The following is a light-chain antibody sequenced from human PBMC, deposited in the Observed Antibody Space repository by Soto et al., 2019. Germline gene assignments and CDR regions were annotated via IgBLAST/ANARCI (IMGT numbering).Light chain of an antibody. CDR3: CSYVGASTYV. J-gene: IGLJ1*01. Sequence: QSVLTQPDSVSGSPGQSITISCTGTSSTVGGFNVVSWYQQHPGKAPKVIIYEGIKRPSGVYNRFSGSNSGSTASLTISGRQAEDEADYYCCSYVGASTYVFGTGTKLTVL. V-gene: IGLV2-23*01. CDR2: EGI. CDR1: SSTVGGFNV.